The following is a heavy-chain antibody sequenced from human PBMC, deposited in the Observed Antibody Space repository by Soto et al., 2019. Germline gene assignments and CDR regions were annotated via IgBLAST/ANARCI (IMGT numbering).Heavy chain of an antibody. CDR2: MYPGDSDV. V-gene: IGHV5-51*01. Sequence: LGESLKISCEVSGYIFTNYWIGWVRQMPGKGLEWMGIMYPGDSDVRYSPSFQCQVTISADKSLSTAYLQWSSLKASDTAMYYCARRADYGSGSPFENWGQGTLVTSPQ. J-gene: IGHJ4*02. CDR1: GYIFTNYW. CDR3: ARRADYGSGSPFEN. D-gene: IGHD3-10*01.